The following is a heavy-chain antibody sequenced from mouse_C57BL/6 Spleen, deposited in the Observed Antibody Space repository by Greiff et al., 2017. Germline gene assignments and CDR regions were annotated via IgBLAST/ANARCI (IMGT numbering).Heavy chain of an antibody. CDR1: GYAFTNYL. D-gene: IGHD1-1*01. CDR2: INPGSGGT. Sequence: QVQLQQSGAELVRPGTSVKVSCKASGYAFTNYLIEWVKQRPGQGLEWIGVINPGSGGTNYTEKFKGKATLTADKSSSTAYMQLSSLTSEDSAVYFCARIHYGSSYYFEVWGTGTTVTVSS. J-gene: IGHJ1*03. V-gene: IGHV1-54*01. CDR3: ARIHYGSSYYFEV.